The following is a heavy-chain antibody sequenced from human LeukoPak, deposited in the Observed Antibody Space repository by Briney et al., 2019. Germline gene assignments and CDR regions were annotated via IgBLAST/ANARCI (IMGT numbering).Heavy chain of an antibody. CDR1: GFTFSSYA. D-gene: IGHD6-13*01. CDR3: AKLRYSSSWYRGFDY. CDR2: ISGSGGST. J-gene: IGHJ4*02. V-gene: IGHV3-23*01. Sequence: HPGGSLRLSCAASGFTFSSYAMSWVRQAPGKGLEWVSAISGSGGSTYYADSVKGRFTISRDNSKNTLYLQMNSLRAEDTAVYYCAKLRYSSSWYRGFDYWGQGTLVTVSS.